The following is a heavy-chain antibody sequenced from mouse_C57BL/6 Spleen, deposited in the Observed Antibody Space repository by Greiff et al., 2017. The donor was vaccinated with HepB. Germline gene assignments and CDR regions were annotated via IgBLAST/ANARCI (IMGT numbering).Heavy chain of an antibody. V-gene: IGHV1-80*01. D-gene: IGHD5-5*01. J-gene: IGHJ4*01. CDR3: ARSHYPYAMDY. Sequence: QVQLKQSGAELVKPGASVKISCKASGYAFSSYWMNWVKQRPGKGLEWIGQIYPGDGDTNYNGKFKGKATLTADKSSSTAYMQLSSLTSEDSAVYVCARSHYPYAMDYWGQGTSVTVSS. CDR2: IYPGDGDT. CDR1: GYAFSSYW.